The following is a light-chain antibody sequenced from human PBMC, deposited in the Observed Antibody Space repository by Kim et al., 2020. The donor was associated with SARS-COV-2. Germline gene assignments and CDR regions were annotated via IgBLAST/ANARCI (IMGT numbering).Light chain of an antibody. CDR3: QQYADSPPFP. J-gene: IGKJ2*01. CDR1: QSVPSSY. V-gene: IGKV3-20*01. CDR2: DTS. Sequence: PGERATRSCRAGQSVPSSYLAWYQQNPGQAPRLLNYDTSRRTTGIPDRFSGSGSGTDFTLTISRLEPEDFAVYYCQQYADSPPFPFGQGTKLEI.